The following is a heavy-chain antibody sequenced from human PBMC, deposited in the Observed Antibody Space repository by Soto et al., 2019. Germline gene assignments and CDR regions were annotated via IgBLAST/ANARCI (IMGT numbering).Heavy chain of an antibody. CDR3: ARDGGYCSSTSCRGYYYYGMDV. V-gene: IGHV1-69*01. D-gene: IGHD2-2*01. CDR2: LIPIFGTA. CDR1: GGTFSSYA. Sequence: QVQLVQSGAEVKKPGSSVKVSCKASGGTFSSYAISWVRQAPGQGLEWMGGLIPIFGTANYAQKFQGRVTITADESTSIAYMELSSLRSEDTAVYYCARDGGYCSSTSCRGYYYYGMDVWGQGTTVTVSS. J-gene: IGHJ6*02.